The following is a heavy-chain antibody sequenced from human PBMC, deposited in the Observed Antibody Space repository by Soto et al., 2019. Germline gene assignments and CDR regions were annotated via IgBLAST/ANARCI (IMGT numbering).Heavy chain of an antibody. D-gene: IGHD1-26*01. V-gene: IGHV4-59*08. Sequence: SETLSLTCTVSGGSISSYYWSWIRQPPGKGLEWIGYIYYSGSTNYNPSLKSRVTISVDTSKNQFSLKLSSVTAADTAVYYCARVGGYHLDFAYWGQGTLVTVSS. CDR2: IYYSGST. CDR1: GGSISSYY. J-gene: IGHJ4*02. CDR3: ARVGGYHLDFAY.